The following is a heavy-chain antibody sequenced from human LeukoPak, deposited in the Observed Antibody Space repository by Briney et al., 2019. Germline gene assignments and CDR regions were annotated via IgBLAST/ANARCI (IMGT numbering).Heavy chain of an antibody. CDR3: AKDPHRSGWYVSYSDY. CDR2: ISYDGSNK. Sequence: GGSLRLSCAASGFTFSSYGMHWVRQAPGKGLEWVAVISYDGSNKYYADSVKGRFTISRDNSKNTLYLQMNSLRAEDTAVYYCAKDPHRSGWYVSYSDYWGQGTLVTVSS. D-gene: IGHD6-19*01. CDR1: GFTFSSYG. V-gene: IGHV3-30*18. J-gene: IGHJ4*02.